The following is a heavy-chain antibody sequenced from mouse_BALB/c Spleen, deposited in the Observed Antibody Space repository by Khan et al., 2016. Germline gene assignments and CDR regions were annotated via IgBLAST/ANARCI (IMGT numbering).Heavy chain of an antibody. J-gene: IGHJ2*01. D-gene: IGHD2-1*01. CDR3: AKGNYVPGSLDY. Sequence: EVKLLESGGGLVQPGGSLKLSCAASGFVFSRFWMSWVRQAPGKGLEWIGEINSDTITIDYAPSQKDKFIISRDNAKNTLYLQMSKVGSEDTALYYCAKGNYVPGSLDYWGQGTTLTVSS. V-gene: IGHV4-1*02. CDR2: INSDTITI. CDR1: GFVFSRFW.